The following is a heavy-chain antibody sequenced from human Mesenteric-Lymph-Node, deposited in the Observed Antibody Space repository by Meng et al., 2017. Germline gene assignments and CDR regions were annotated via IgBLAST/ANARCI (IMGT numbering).Heavy chain of an antibody. CDR2: IYSSGST. Sequence: SETLSLTCTVSGGSISRYYWSWIRQPAGKGLEWIGRIYSSGSTNYNPSLKSRVTISVDTSKNQFSLKLSSVTAADTAVYYCAVVAPNYYGSGSYTPHAFDIWGQGTMVTVSS. J-gene: IGHJ3*02. V-gene: IGHV4-4*07. CDR3: AVVAPNYYGSGSYTPHAFDI. D-gene: IGHD3-10*01. CDR1: GGSISRYY.